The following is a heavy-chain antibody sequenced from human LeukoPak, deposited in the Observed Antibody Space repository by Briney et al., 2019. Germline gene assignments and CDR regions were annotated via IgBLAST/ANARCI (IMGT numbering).Heavy chain of an antibody. Sequence: PGGSLRLSCAASGFTFSSYSMHWVRQAPGKGLEWVALISDDGSNEQFADSVKGRFTVSRDSSKNTVYLQMNSLRAEDTAVYYCAKAGRLEWEPSSPYYFDYWGQGTLVTVSS. D-gene: IGHD1-26*01. CDR3: AKAGRLEWEPSSPYYFDY. V-gene: IGHV3-30*04. CDR2: ISDDGSNE. CDR1: GFTFSSYS. J-gene: IGHJ4*02.